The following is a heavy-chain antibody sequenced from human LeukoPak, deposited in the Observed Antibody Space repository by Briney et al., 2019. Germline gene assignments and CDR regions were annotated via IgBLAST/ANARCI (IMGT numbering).Heavy chain of an antibody. CDR2: TSRDGNDK. V-gene: IGHV3-30*18. D-gene: IGHD2-15*01. CDR1: GFTFSDYG. Sequence: GGSLRLSCAASGFTFSDYGMPWVRQAPGKGLEWVALTSRDGNDKYYSDSVKGRFTISRDNSKNTLFFQMNSLRAEDTAVYYCAKQGSLPWYYYGMDVWGQGTTVTVSS. CDR3: AKQGSLPWYYYGMDV. J-gene: IGHJ6*02.